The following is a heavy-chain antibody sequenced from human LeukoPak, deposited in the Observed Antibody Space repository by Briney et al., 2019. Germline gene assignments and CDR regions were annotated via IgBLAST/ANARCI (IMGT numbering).Heavy chain of an antibody. V-gene: IGHV3-23*01. CDR1: GFTFSSYA. CDR2: ISGSGGST. D-gene: IGHD6-13*01. CDR3: AKCGTAAGYYYYGMDV. Sequence: GGSLRLSCAASGFTFSSYAMSWVRQAPGKGLEWVSAISGSGGSTYYADSVKGRFTISRDNSKNTLYLQMNSLRAEDTAVYYCAKCGTAAGYYYYGMDVWGQGTTVTVSS. J-gene: IGHJ6*02.